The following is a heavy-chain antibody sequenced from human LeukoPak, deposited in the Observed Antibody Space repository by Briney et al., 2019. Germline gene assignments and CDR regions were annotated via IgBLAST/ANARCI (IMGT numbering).Heavy chain of an antibody. V-gene: IGHV1-2*02. D-gene: IGHD4-17*01. CDR3: ARVQDYGDYGVRGPKKEESDAFDI. CDR2: INPNSGGT. Sequence: GASVKVSCKASGYTFTGYYMHWVRQAPGQGLEWMGWINPNSGGTNYAQKFQGRVTMTRDTSISTAYMELSRLRSDDTAVYYCARVQDYGDYGVRGPKKEESDAFDIWGQGTMVTVSS. J-gene: IGHJ3*02. CDR1: GYTFTGYY.